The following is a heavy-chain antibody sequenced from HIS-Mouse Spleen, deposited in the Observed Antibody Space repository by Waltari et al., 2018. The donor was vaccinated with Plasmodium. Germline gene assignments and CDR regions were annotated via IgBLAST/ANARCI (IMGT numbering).Heavy chain of an antibody. CDR3: ASSWYWYFDL. CDR1: VFTFGSYW. Sequence: EVQLVESGGGLVPPGGSLRLSCAASVFTFGSYWMSWVRQAPGKGLEWVANIKQDGSEKYYVDSVKGRFTISRDNAKNSLYLQMNSLRAEDTAVYYCASSWYWYFDLWGRGTLVTVSS. D-gene: IGHD6-13*01. V-gene: IGHV3-7*01. J-gene: IGHJ2*01. CDR2: IKQDGSEK.